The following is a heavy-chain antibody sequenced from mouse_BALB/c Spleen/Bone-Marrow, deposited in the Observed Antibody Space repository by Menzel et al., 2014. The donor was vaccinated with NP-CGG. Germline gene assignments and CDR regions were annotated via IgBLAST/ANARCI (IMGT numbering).Heavy chain of an antibody. V-gene: IGHV3-6*02. CDR1: GYSITSGYY. CDR2: ISYDGSN. CDR3: ARGGYDGRGFAY. J-gene: IGHJ3*01. Sequence: EVKLMESGPGLVKPSQSLSLTCSVTGYSITSGYYWNWIRQFLGNKLEWMGYISYDGSNNYNPSLKNRISITRDTSKNQFFLKLNSVTTEDTATYYCARGGYDGRGFAYWGQGTLVTVSA. D-gene: IGHD2-14*01.